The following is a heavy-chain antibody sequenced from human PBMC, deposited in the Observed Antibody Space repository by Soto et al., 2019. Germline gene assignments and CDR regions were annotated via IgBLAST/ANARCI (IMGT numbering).Heavy chain of an antibody. D-gene: IGHD2-21*02. V-gene: IGHV3-72*01. J-gene: IGHJ4*02. CDR2: IRSKANNYIT. CDR1: GFTFSDHF. Sequence: GGSLRLSCAVSGFTFSDHFMDWVRQTPGKGLEWVGRIRSKANNYITEYAASVKGRFTISGDDSKNSLFLQMNSLRFEDTAVYFCARDSSSCRGGHCYFDNWGQGTLVTVSS. CDR3: ARDSSSCRGGHCYFDN.